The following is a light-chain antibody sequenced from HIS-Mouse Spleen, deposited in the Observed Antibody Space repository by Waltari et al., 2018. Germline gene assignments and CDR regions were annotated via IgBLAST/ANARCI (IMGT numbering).Light chain of an antibody. CDR2: DVS. J-gene: IGLJ3*02. CDR3: CSYAGSYTWV. V-gene: IGLV2-11*01. Sequence: QSALTQPRSVSGSPGQSVTISCTGTSSDVGGYNYVSWYQQHTGKAPKLMIYDVSKRPSGVPDRLSGSKSGNTASLTISGLQAEDEADYYCCSYAGSYTWVFGGGTKLTVL. CDR1: SSDVGGYNY.